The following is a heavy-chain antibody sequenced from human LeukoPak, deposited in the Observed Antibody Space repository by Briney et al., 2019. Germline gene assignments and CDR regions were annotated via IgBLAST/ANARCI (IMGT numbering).Heavy chain of an antibody. D-gene: IGHD3-22*01. Sequence: PGGSLRLSCAASGFTFSSYWMHWVRQAPGKGLVWVSRINSDGSSTSYADSVKGRFTISRDNAKNTLYLQMNSLRAEDTAVYYRARGGLYYYDSSGPRGDYWGQGTLVTVSS. CDR3: ARGGLYYYDSSGPRGDY. CDR2: INSDGSST. CDR1: GFTFSSYW. V-gene: IGHV3-74*01. J-gene: IGHJ4*02.